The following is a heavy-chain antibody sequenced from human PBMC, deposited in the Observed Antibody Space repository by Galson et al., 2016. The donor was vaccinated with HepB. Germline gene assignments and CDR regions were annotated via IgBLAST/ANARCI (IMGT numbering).Heavy chain of an antibody. J-gene: IGHJ4*02. CDR1: GFTFSHYA. Sequence: SLRLSCAASGFTFSHYAMHWVRQAAGQRLEWVAGISHDGTETYYVDSVKGRFTISRDNSRNTVYLQMNSLTVEDTALYFCASPPLYYDFCSGYPWTFFDHWAQGTLVTVSS. D-gene: IGHD3-3*01. V-gene: IGHV3-30-3*01. CDR3: ASPPLYYDFCSGYPWTFFDH. CDR2: ISHDGTET.